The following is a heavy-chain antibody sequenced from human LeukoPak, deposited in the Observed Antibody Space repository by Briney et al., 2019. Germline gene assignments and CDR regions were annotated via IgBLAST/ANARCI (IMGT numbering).Heavy chain of an antibody. Sequence: QPGRSLRLSCSASGFAFSSRVMHWVRQTPGKGLQWVAVISFDGVRKYYEDSVTGRFTISRDNSKNTLYLQMSSLILEDTAIYYCAKASPYNSHLFDYWGRGTLVTVPS. CDR2: ISFDGVRK. CDR1: GFAFSSRV. CDR3: AKASPYNSHLFDY. D-gene: IGHD1-1*01. V-gene: IGHV3-30*18. J-gene: IGHJ4*02.